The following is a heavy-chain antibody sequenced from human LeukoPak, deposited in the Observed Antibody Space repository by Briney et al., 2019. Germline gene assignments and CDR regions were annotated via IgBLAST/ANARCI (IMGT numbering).Heavy chain of an antibody. V-gene: IGHV1-3*03. CDR2: INAGNGNT. J-gene: IGHJ4*02. Sequence: GASVKVSCKASGYTFTSYAMHWVRQAPGQRLEWMGWINAGNGNTKYSQEFQGRVTITRDTSASTAYMELSSLRSEDMAVYYCARAAGYSYGYYGFDYWGQGTLVTVSS. CDR3: ARAAGYSYGYYGFDY. CDR1: GYTFTSYA. D-gene: IGHD5-18*01.